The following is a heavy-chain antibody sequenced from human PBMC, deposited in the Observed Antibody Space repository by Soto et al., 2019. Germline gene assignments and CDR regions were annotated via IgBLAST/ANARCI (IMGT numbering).Heavy chain of an antibody. CDR2: IYHSGNT. V-gene: IGHV4-31*03. CDR1: GGSITTGCSY. CDR3: ARARFQVLYGKPYFDS. D-gene: IGHD2-2*02. J-gene: IGHJ4*02. Sequence: SETLSLTCTVSGGSITTGCSYLSWIRQHPGKGLEWIGNIYHSGNTYYNPSLKSRLTISVDTSKNHFSLMVDSVTAADTAVYYCARARFQVLYGKPYFDSWGQGTLVTVS.